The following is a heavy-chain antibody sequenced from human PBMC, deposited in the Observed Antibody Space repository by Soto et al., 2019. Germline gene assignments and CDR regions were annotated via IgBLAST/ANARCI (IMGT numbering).Heavy chain of an antibody. CDR1: GFSFSAFW. V-gene: IGHV3-74*01. CDR2: TNKDGAAS. CDR3: ARDDLRRNEALDI. D-gene: IGHD2-21*01. Sequence: EVQLVESGGDVVQPGGSLRLSCEASGFSFSAFWMHWVRHVPGEGLMWISRTNKDGAASDYADSVKGRFSVSRDTAKNTTFLHMTGLRAEDTAVYYCARDDLRRNEALDIWGQGTVVTVSS. J-gene: IGHJ3*02.